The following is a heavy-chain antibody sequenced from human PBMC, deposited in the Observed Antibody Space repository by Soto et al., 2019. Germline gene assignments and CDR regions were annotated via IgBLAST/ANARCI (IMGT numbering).Heavy chain of an antibody. V-gene: IGHV4-59*01. CDR3: ARAGIVQVSYAMDV. Sequence: SETLFLTCTVSGGSIGGDSWSWIRQSPGKGLDFIGYIYHSGSTNYNPSLKSRVTISMDTSKNQFSLRLSSVTAADTAVYYCARAGIVQVSYAMDVWGQGTPVTVYS. D-gene: IGHD2-8*01. CDR1: GGSIGGDS. J-gene: IGHJ6*02. CDR2: IYHSGST.